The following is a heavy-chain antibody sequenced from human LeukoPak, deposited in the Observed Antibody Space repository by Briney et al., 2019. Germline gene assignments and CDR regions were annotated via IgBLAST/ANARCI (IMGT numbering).Heavy chain of an antibody. CDR2: IYYSGST. Sequence: SQTLSLTCTVSGGSISSGDYYWSWIRQPPGKGLEWIGYIYYSGSTYYNPSLKSRVTISVDTSKNQFSLKLSSVTAADTAVYYCARSPGNDFWSGYSSYWCFDLWGRGTLVTVSS. J-gene: IGHJ2*01. CDR3: ARSPGNDFWSGYSSYWCFDL. D-gene: IGHD3-3*01. V-gene: IGHV4-30-4*01. CDR1: GGSISSGDYY.